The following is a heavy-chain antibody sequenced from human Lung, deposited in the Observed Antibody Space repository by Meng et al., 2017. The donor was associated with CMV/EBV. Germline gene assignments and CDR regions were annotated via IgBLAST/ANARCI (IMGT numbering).Heavy chain of an antibody. CDR2: IYWDDDK. J-gene: IGHJ5*01. CDR3: AHRPHYYASGGPGWFDP. CDR1: GFSLSTSGVG. Sequence: SGXXLVXPTQTLTLTCAFSGFSLSTSGVGVGWIRQPPGKALEWLALIYWDDDKRYSPSLRSRLTITKDTSKNQVVLTMTNMDPVDTATYYCAHRPHYYASGGPGWFDPXGQGXLVTVSS. D-gene: IGHD3-10*01. V-gene: IGHV2-5*02.